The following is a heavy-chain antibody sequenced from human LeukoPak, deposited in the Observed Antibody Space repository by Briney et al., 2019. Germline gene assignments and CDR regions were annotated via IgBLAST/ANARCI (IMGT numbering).Heavy chain of an antibody. V-gene: IGHV3-15*04. Sequence: GGSLRLSCAASGFTFNYAWMSWVRQVPGKGLEWVGQTVSEIDGGTTDYAAPVKGRFTISRDDSKSTLYLQMNSLKIEDTAVYHCTTDEDWNYARKDVWGQGATVIVSS. J-gene: IGHJ6*02. CDR3: TTDEDWNYARKDV. D-gene: IGHD1-7*01. CDR2: TVSEIDGGTT. CDR1: GFTFNYAW.